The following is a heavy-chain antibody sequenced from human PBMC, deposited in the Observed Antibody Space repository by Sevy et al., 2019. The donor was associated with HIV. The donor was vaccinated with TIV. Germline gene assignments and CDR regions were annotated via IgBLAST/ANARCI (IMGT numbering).Heavy chain of an antibody. J-gene: IGHJ5*01. CDR3: ARDSARVIVPTAGFDS. D-gene: IGHD2-21*01. CDR1: GFNVRSFS. V-gene: IGHV3-33*01. Sequence: GGCLSLSCSASGFNVRSFSMHWVRQAPGKGLEWVEAILYNVRTEEYADSVRGRFTISRDNSKNTVNLEMNSLRVEDTALYFCARDSARVIVPTAGFDSWGQGVLVTVSS. CDR2: ILYNVRTE.